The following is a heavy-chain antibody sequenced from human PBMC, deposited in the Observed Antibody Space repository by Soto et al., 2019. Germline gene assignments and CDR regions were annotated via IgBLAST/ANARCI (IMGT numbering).Heavy chain of an antibody. J-gene: IGHJ6*02. D-gene: IGHD6-13*01. CDR3: ARDSSSWYPNRDYGMDV. CDR1: GYTFTSYY. Sequence: ASVKVSCKASGYTFTSYYMHWVRQAPGQGLEWMGIINPSGGSTSYAQKFQGRVTMTRDTSTSTVYMELSSLRSDDTVVYYCARDSSSWYPNRDYGMDVWGQGTTVTVSS. V-gene: IGHV1-46*01. CDR2: INPSGGST.